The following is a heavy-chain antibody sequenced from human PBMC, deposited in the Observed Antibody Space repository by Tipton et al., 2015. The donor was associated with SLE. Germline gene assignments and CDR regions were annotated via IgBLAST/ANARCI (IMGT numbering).Heavy chain of an antibody. CDR2: LSYDGSNK. D-gene: IGHD2-2*01. Sequence: SLRLSCAASGFTFSSYGMHWVRQAPGKGLEWVAVLSYDGSNKYYADSVKGRFTISRDNSKNTLYLQMNSLRAEDTAVYYCARRRVGEPAAIVCVYYYNDVSGKGTTVSFSS. V-gene: IGHV3-30*19. CDR1: GFTFSSYG. J-gene: IGHJ6*03. CDR3: ARRRVGEPAAIVCVYYYNDV.